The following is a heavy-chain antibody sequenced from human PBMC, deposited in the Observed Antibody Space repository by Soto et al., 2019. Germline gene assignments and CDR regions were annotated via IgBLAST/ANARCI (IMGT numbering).Heavy chain of an antibody. D-gene: IGHD3-3*02. Sequence: GGSLRLSCAASGFTFSNAWMSWVRQAPGKGLEWVGRIKSKTDGGTTDYAAPVKGRFTISRDDSKNTLYLQMNSLKTEDTAVYYCTTDRPFAGYMDVWGQGTTVTVSS. CDR2: IKSKTDGGTT. CDR1: GFTFSNAW. V-gene: IGHV3-15*01. CDR3: TTDRPFAGYMDV. J-gene: IGHJ6*03.